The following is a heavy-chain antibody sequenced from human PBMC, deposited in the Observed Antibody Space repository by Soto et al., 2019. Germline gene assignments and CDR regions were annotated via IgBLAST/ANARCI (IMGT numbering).Heavy chain of an antibody. D-gene: IGHD3-10*01. CDR3: ATVGADDSNFDY. J-gene: IGHJ4*02. V-gene: IGHV1-24*01. CDR2: FDPEDGET. CDR1: GYTLTELS. Sequence: ASVKVSCKVSGYTLTELSMHWVRQAPGKGLEWMGGFDPEDGETIYAQKFQGRVTMTEDTSTDTAYMELSSLRSEYTAVYYCATVGADDSNFDYWGQGTLVTVSS.